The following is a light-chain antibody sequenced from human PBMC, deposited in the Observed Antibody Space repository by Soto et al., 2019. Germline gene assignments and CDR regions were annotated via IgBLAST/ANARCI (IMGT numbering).Light chain of an antibody. CDR1: QRISSY. CDR2: GAS. J-gene: IGKJ5*01. Sequence: DIQMTQSPSSLSASVGDRVTITCRASQRISSYLNWYQQTPGKAPKLLMYGASSLQSGVPSRFSGSGSGTEFTLTISSLQSEDFAVYYCQQYNNWPPVTFGGGTRLEIK. CDR3: QQYNNWPPVT. V-gene: IGKV1-17*01.